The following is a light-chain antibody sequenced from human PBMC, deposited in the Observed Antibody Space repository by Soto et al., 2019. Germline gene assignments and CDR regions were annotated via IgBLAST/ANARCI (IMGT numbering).Light chain of an antibody. V-gene: IGKV3-15*01. CDR2: GTS. CDR1: QSVSSSY. CDR3: QQYNNWRPMSA. J-gene: IGKJ2*01. Sequence: EIVLTQSPGTLPLSPGERATLSCRASQSVSSSYLAWYKQKPGQAPRLLIHGTSTRAADIPARFSGSVSGTEVTLTINSLQPEDFVIYYCQQYNNWRPMSAIGQGTKLEMK.